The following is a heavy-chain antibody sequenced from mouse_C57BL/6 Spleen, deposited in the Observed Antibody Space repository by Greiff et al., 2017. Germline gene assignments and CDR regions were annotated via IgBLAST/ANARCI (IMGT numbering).Heavy chain of an antibody. V-gene: IGHV1-82*01. Sequence: VQLQQSGPELVKPGASVKISCKASGYAFSSSWMNWVKQRPGKGLEWIGRIYPGDGDTNYNGKFKGKATLTADKSSSTAYMQLSSLTSEDSAVYFCARSSLTLFAYWGKGTLVTVSA. CDR3: ARSSLTLFAY. CDR2: IYPGDGDT. J-gene: IGHJ3*01. D-gene: IGHD1-3*01. CDR1: GYAFSSSW.